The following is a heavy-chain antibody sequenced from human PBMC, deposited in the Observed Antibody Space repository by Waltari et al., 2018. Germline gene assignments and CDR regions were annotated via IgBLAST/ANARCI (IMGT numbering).Heavy chain of an antibody. CDR2: ISSSSTYI. CDR1: GFTFSSYT. J-gene: IGHJ5*02. D-gene: IGHD3-10*01. Sequence: EVQLVESGGGLVKPGRSLRLSCAASGFTFSSYTMNWVRQSPGKGLEWVSSISSSSTYIAYADSVKGRFTISRDDAENSLYLQMDSLRAEDTAVYYCTRDLYGSGGDWFDPWGQGTLVTVSS. V-gene: IGHV3-21*01. CDR3: TRDLYGSGGDWFDP.